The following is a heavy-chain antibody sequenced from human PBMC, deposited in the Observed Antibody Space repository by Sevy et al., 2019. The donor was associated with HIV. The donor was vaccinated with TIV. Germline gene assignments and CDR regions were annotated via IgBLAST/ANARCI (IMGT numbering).Heavy chain of an antibody. D-gene: IGHD4-17*01. CDR1: GGSISSGGYS. CDR2: IYHSGST. CDR3: ARSRVTLFDY. J-gene: IGHJ4*02. Sequence: SETLSLTCAVSGGSISSGGYSWSWIRQPPGKGLEWIGYIYHSGSTYYNPSLKSRVTISVDRSKNQFSLKLGSVTAADTAVYYCARSRVTLFDYWGQGTLVTVSS. V-gene: IGHV4-30-2*01.